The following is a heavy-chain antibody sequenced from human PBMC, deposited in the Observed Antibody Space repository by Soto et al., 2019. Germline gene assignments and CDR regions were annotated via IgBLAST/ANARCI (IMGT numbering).Heavy chain of an antibody. Sequence: GGSLRLSCSASGFTFSSYAMHWVRKAPGKGLEYVSAISSNGGSTYYADSVKGRFTIPRANSKNTVHPQMNSLRAEDTAVYYCAKALYSTPYPRGMAVCGQ. V-gene: IGHV3-64*04. CDR3: AKALYSTPYPRGMAV. CDR1: GFTFSSYA. J-gene: IGHJ6*01. D-gene: IGHD6-13*01. CDR2: ISSNGGST.